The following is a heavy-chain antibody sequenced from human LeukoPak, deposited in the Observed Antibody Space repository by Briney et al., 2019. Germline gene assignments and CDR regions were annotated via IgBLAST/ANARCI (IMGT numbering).Heavy chain of an antibody. CDR1: GDSISSYY. Sequence: SETLSLTCTVSGDSISSYYWSWIRQPPGKGLEWIGYIYYSGSTNYNPSLKSRVTISLDTSKNQFSLKLTSVTAADTAVYYCASLTTASAFDIWGQGTMVTASS. D-gene: IGHD4-11*01. CDR2: IYYSGST. CDR3: ASLTTASAFDI. V-gene: IGHV4-59*08. J-gene: IGHJ3*02.